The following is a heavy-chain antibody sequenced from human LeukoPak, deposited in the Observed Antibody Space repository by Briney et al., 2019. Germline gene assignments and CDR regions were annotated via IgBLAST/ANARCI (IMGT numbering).Heavy chain of an antibody. CDR1: GYKFDDYG. J-gene: IGHJ4*02. CDR3: ARGSGSYATYFDF. V-gene: IGHV3-20*04. D-gene: IGHD1-26*01. CDR2: ISWNGGRT. Sequence: GGSVTLSCAASGYKFDDYGMTWVRQVPGEGLEWVSGISWNGGRTGYVDSVKGRFTISRDNAKNCLYLQMSSLRGEDTALYYCARGSGSYATYFDFWGQGTLVTVSS.